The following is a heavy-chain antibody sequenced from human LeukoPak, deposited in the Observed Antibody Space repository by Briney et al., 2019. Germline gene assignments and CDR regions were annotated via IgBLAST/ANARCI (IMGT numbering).Heavy chain of an antibody. J-gene: IGHJ4*02. D-gene: IGHD3-10*01. CDR2: ISAYNGNT. CDR3: AREGITMVRGVFDY. Sequence: ASVKVSCKASGYTFTSYGISWVRQAPGQGGEGMGWISAYNGNTNYAQKLQGRVTMTTDTSASTAYMELRRLKSDDTAVYYCAREGITMVRGVFDYWGQGTLVTVSS. V-gene: IGHV1-18*01. CDR1: GYTFTSYG.